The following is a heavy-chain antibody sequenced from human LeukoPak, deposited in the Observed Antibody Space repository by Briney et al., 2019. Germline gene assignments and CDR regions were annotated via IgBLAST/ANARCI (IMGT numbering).Heavy chain of an antibody. CDR3: ARQPSSQNFDY. CDR2: ISPSGRHT. J-gene: IGHJ4*02. D-gene: IGHD6-13*01. Sequence: GGPLRLSCAASGFTFSDYYMSWIRQAPGKGLKWVSYISPSGRHTNYADSVKGRFTISRDNAKNSLYLQMNSLRAEDTAVYYCARQPSSQNFDYWGQGALVTVSS. CDR1: GFTFSDYY. V-gene: IGHV3-11*03.